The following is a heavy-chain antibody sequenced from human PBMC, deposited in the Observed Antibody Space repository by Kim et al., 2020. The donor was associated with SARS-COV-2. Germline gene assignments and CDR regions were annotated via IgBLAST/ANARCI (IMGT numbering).Heavy chain of an antibody. CDR3: LGRIRGSSLLEDY. CDR1: GFTFSSSW. V-gene: IGHV3-7*03. Sequence: GGSLRLSCTTSGFTFSSSWMNWVRQAPGKGLEWVANINQDGSEKNYVDSVKGRFTISRDNAKNSLYLQMNSLRADDTALYYCLGRIRGSSLLEDYWGQGT. CDR2: INQDGSEK. J-gene: IGHJ4*02. D-gene: IGHD3-10*01.